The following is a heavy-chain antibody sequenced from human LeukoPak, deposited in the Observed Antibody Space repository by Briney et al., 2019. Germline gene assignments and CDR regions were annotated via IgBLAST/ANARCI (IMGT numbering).Heavy chain of an antibody. CDR3: ARDRYVSGWPDFDY. D-gene: IGHD6-19*01. V-gene: IGHV3-48*04. CDR2: ISSGSGSI. CDR1: GFSFSDYS. J-gene: IGHJ4*02. Sequence: GGSLRLSCAASGFSFSDYSMNWVRQVPGKGLEWVSYISSGSGSISYADSVKGRLTISRDNAKNSLYLQMSDLRAEDTAVYYCARDRYVSGWPDFDYWGQGTLVTVSS.